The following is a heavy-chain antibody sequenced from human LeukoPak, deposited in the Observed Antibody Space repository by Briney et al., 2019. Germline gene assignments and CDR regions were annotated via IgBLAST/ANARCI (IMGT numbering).Heavy chain of an antibody. CDR3: ARDGVLVVDAFDI. CDR2: IYYSGST. V-gene: IGHV4-59*01. CDR1: GGSISSYY. J-gene: IGHJ3*02. D-gene: IGHD3-22*01. Sequence: SETLSLTCTVSGGSISSYYWSWIRQPPGKGLEWIGYIYYSGSTNYNPSLKSRVTISVDTSKNQFSLKLSSVTAADTAVYYCARDGVLVVDAFDIWGQGTMVTVSS.